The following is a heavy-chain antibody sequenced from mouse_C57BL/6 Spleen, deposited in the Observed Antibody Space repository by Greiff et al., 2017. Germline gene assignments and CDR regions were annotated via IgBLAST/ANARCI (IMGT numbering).Heavy chain of an antibody. CDR1: GFTFSSYA. CDR3: ARRNYGYDRNYFDY. Sequence: EVQGVESGGGLVKPGGSLKLSCAASGFTFSSYAMSWVRQTPEKRLEWVATISDGGSYTYYPDNVKGRFTISRDNAKNNLYLQMSHLKSEDTAMYYCARRNYGYDRNYFDYWGQGTTLTVSS. CDR2: ISDGGSYT. J-gene: IGHJ2*01. D-gene: IGHD2-2*01. V-gene: IGHV5-4*01.